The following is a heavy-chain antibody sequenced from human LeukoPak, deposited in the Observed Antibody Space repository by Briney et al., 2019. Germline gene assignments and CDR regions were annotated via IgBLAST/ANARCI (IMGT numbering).Heavy chain of an antibody. J-gene: IGHJ4*02. Sequence: NASETLSLTCTVSGYSISSGYYWGWIRQPPGKGLEWIGSIYHSGSTYYNPSLKSRVTISVDTSKNQFSLKLSSVTAADTAVYYCARVYPRIGAARPDRYYFDYWGQGTLVTVSS. CDR1: GYSISSGYY. CDR3: ARVYPRIGAARPDRYYFDY. CDR2: IYHSGST. D-gene: IGHD6-6*01. V-gene: IGHV4-38-2*02.